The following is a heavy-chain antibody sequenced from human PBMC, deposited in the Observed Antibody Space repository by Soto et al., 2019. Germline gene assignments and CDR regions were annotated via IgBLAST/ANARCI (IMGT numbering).Heavy chain of an antibody. Sequence: SETLSLTCTVSGGSISSSSYYWGWIRQPPGKGLEWIGSIYYSGSTYYNPSLKSRVTISVDTSKNQFSLKLSSVTAADTAVYYCARSRDGYNEAAYWGQGTLVTVSS. CDR2: IYYSGST. J-gene: IGHJ4*02. D-gene: IGHD5-12*01. CDR3: ARSRDGYNEAAY. CDR1: GGSISSSSYY. V-gene: IGHV4-39*01.